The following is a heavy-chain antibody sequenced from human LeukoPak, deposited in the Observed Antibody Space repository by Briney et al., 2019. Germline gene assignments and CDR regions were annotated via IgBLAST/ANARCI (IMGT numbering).Heavy chain of an antibody. V-gene: IGHV3-30*04. J-gene: IGHJ4*02. CDR1: GFTFSSYA. CDR3: ASEPGWESY. D-gene: IGHD6-19*01. CDR2: ISYDGSNK. Sequence: GGSLRLSCAASGFTFSSYAMHWVRQAPGKGLEWVAVISYDGSNKYYADSVKGRFTISRDNSKNTLYLQMNSLRAEDTAVYYCASEPGWESYWGQGTLVTVSS.